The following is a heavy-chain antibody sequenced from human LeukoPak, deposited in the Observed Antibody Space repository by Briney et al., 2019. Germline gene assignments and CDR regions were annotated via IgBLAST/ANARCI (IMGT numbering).Heavy chain of an antibody. Sequence: GGTLRFSCAASGFAFRTNAMSWVAQAPGKGLEWGSALSPSGVITYYKDSVKGRCTICRDNSKNTLYLEMNSLRAEDTAVYYCAKCSGGSCYSPEDYWGQGTLVSVSS. V-gene: IGHV3-23*01. J-gene: IGHJ4*02. CDR3: AKCSGGSCYSPEDY. CDR2: LSPSGVIT. CDR1: GFAFRTNA. D-gene: IGHD2-15*01.